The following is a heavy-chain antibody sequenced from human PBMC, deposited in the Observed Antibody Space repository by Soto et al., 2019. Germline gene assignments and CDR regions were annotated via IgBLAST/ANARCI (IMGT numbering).Heavy chain of an antibody. Sequence: SETLSLTCAVYGGSFSGYYWSWIRQPPGKGLEWIGEINHSGSTNYNPSLKSRVTVSVDTSKNQFSLKLSSVTAADTAVYYCARGQGVVVAAIRYYGMDVWGQGTTVTVSS. V-gene: IGHV4-34*01. J-gene: IGHJ6*02. CDR2: INHSGST. CDR3: ARGQGVVVAAIRYYGMDV. CDR1: GGSFSGYY. D-gene: IGHD2-15*01.